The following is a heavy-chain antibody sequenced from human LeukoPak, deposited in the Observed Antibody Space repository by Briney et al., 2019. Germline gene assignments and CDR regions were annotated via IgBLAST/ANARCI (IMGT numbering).Heavy chain of an antibody. J-gene: IGHJ3*02. V-gene: IGHV4-38-2*02. Sequence: DPSETLSLTCTVSGYSISSGYYWGWIRQPPGQGLEWIGSIYYSGSTYYNPSLKSRVTISVDTSKNQFSLKLSSVTAADTAVYYCAILGYSYGYAFDIWGQGTMVTVSS. CDR3: AILGYSYGYAFDI. CDR1: GYSISSGYY. D-gene: IGHD5-18*01. CDR2: IYYSGST.